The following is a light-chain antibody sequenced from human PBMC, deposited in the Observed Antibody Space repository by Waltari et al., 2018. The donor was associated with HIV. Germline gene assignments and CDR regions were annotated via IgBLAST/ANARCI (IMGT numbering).Light chain of an antibody. J-gene: IGLJ2*01. Sequence: QSDLTQPPSVAGSLGQSVTIPCTGNSRDVGDYNEVSWYQQSPGTAPKLMIYYVSNRPSGVPDRFSGSKSGNTASLTISGLQAEDEADYYCSSFTTSITVVFGGGTKLTVL. CDR3: SSFTTSITVV. V-gene: IGLV2-18*02. CDR1: SRDVGDYNE. CDR2: YVS.